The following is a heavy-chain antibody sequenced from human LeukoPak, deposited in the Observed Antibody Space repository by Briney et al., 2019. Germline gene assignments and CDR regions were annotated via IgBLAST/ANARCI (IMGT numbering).Heavy chain of an antibody. D-gene: IGHD6-19*01. V-gene: IGHV1-18*01. CDR1: GYTFTSYY. CDR3: AREDLVSSDFQH. CDR2: ISAYNGNT. Sequence: ASVKVSCTASGYTFTSYYINWVRQAPGQGLEWMGWISAYNGNTNYAQKLQGRVTMTTDTSTSTAYMELRSLRSDDTAVYYCAREDLVSSDFQHWGQGTLVTVSS. J-gene: IGHJ1*01.